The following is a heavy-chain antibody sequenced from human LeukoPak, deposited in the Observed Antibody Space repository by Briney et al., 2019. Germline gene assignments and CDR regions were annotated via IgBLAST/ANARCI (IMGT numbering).Heavy chain of an antibody. CDR3: ARENSYYDSSAYYYGSGHFDY. Sequence: SETLSLTCTVSGGSFSTYYWSWIRQPPGKGLEWIGYIYYSGTTNYNPSLRSRVTISVDTSKNQFSLRLSSVTSADTALYYCARENSYYDSSAYYYGSGHFDYWGQGTLVTVSS. V-gene: IGHV4-59*01. J-gene: IGHJ4*02. D-gene: IGHD3-22*01. CDR1: GGSFSTYY. CDR2: IYYSGTT.